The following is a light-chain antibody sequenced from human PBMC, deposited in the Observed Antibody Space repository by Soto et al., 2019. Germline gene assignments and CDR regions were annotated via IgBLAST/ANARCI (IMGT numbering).Light chain of an antibody. CDR1: QSVDRRS. J-gene: IGKJ1*01. CDR2: GIS. V-gene: IGKV3-20*01. Sequence: IVLTQSPGTLSLSPAERATLSCRARQSVDRRSLARYQQKPGQAPRLLISGISNRATGIPDRFSGSGSGADFTLTISRLEPEDFAVYYCQQYHNSRTFGQGTKVEIK. CDR3: QQYHNSRT.